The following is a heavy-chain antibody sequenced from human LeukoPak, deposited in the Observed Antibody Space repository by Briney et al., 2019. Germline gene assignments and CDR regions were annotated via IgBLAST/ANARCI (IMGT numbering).Heavy chain of an antibody. CDR1: GFIFTSFG. J-gene: IGHJ5*02. CDR2: ITLGGQI. CDR3: ARDARYGSGTLGKRFDP. Sequence: GGSLRLSCVAAGFIFTSFGMNWGPQAPGKGLGWVSSITLGGQISYADPVKGGFTISRDNTKNSVYLQLDNLRSDDTAVYFSARDARYGSGTLGKRFDPWGQGTLVSVSS. V-gene: IGHV3-21*01. D-gene: IGHD3-10*01.